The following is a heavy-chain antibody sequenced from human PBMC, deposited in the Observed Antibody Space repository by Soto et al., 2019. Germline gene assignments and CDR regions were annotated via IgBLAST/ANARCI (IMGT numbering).Heavy chain of an antibody. CDR3: AYGGSCDY. J-gene: IGHJ4*02. CDR2: ISTSGSTI. Sequence: EVQLVESGGGLVQPGGSLRLSCAASGFSFNTYEMNWVRQAPGKGLEWVSYISTSGSTIYYADSVKGRFTISRDNGKNTRYLQINSLRAEDTAVYYCAYGGSCDYWGQGTQVTVSS. D-gene: IGHD1-26*01. V-gene: IGHV3-48*03. CDR1: GFSFNTYE.